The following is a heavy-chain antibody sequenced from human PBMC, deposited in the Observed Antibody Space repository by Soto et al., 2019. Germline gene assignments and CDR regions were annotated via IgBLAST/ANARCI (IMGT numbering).Heavy chain of an antibody. J-gene: IGHJ2*01. CDR1: GGYFSGYY. CDR2: INHSGST. Sequence: QVQLQQWGAGLLKPSETLSLTCAVYGGYFSGYYWSWIRQPPGKGLEWIGEINHSGSTNYNPSLKSRVTIYVDTSKNQFSLKLSSVTAADTAVYYCAREFGTTVTTPRRYWYFDLWGPGTLVTDSS. V-gene: IGHV4-34*01. D-gene: IGHD4-17*01. CDR3: AREFGTTVTTPRRYWYFDL.